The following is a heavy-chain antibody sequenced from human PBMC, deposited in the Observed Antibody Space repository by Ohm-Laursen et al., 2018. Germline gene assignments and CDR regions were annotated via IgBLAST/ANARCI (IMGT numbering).Heavy chain of an antibody. CDR2: IYSGGST. CDR3: ARFSGLGELLIYYYYGMDV. V-gene: IGHV3-66*01. CDR1: GFTFSDYY. D-gene: IGHD3-10*01. J-gene: IGHJ6*02. Sequence: LRLSCAASGFTFSDYYMSWVRQAPGKGLEWVSVIYSGGSTYYADSVKGRFTISRDNSKNTLYLQMNSLRAEDTAVYYCARFSGLGELLIYYYYGMDVWGQGTTVTVSS.